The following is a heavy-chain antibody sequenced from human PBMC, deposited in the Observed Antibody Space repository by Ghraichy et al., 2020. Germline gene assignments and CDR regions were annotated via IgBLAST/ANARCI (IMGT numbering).Heavy chain of an antibody. CDR3: ARGGPEYCSGGSCYAGDY. CDR2: INSDGSSI. V-gene: IGHV3-74*01. Sequence: GGSLRLSCAVSGFTFSSYWMHWVRQAPGKGLVWVSRINSDGSSISYADSVKGRFTFPRDNAKNTLYLQMNSLRADDTAVYYCARGGPEYCSGGSCYAGDYWGQGTLVTVSS. CDR1: GFTFSSYW. J-gene: IGHJ4*02. D-gene: IGHD2-15*01.